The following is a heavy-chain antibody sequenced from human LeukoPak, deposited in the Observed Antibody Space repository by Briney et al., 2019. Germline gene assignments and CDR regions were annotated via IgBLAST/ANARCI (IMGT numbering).Heavy chain of an antibody. D-gene: IGHD4-17*01. CDR2: IYSGGNT. CDR1: GFTVSSNS. J-gene: IGHJ4*02. V-gene: IGHV3-53*01. Sequence: GGSLRLSCTVSGFTVSSNSMSWVRQAPGKGLEWVAFIYSGGNTHYSDSVKGRFTISRDNSKNTLYIQMNSLRAEDTAVYYCARRAGEYSHPYDYWGQGTLVTVSS. CDR3: ARRAGEYSHPYDY.